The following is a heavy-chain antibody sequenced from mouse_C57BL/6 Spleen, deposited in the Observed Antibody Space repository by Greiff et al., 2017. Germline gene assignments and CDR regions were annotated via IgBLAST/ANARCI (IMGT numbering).Heavy chain of an antibody. CDR2: ISYSGST. V-gene: IGHV3-8*01. D-gene: IGHD1-1*01. CDR1: GYSITSDY. Sequence: VQLQQSGPGLAKPSQTLSLTCSVTGYSITSDYWNWIRKFPGNKLEYMGYISYSGSTYYNPSLKSRISITRDTSKNQYYLQLNSVTTEDTATYYCARIPFHYYGSSYGYFDVWGTGTTVTVSS. CDR3: ARIPFHYYGSSYGYFDV. J-gene: IGHJ1*03.